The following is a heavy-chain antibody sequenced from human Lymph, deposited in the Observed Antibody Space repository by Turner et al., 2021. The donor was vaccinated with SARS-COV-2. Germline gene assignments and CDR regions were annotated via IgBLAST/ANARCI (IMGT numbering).Heavy chain of an antibody. CDR3: AKSSAVFGCGEGRRMDV. CDR2: ISDEGSIK. Sequence: QVQLVESGGGVVQPGRSLRLSCTASRFNFNNYGMHWVRQAPGKGLKWVAGISDEGSIKRYADYLKGRFTISKDSSRNTVDLQMNSLEVEDTAVYYCAKSSAVFGCGEGRRMDVWGQGTTVTVSS. D-gene: IGHD3-10*01. J-gene: IGHJ6*02. CDR1: RFNFNNYG. V-gene: IGHV3-30*18.